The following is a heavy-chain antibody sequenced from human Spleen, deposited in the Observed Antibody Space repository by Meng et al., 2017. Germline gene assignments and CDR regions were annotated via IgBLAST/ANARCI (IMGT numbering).Heavy chain of an antibody. CDR1: GFTFSSYW. CDR3: ARGGSGSYYFRAEYFQH. D-gene: IGHD1-26*01. Sequence: GESLKISCAASGFTFSSYWMSWVRQAPGKGLEWVANIKQDGSEKYYVDSVKGRFTISRDNAKNSLYLQMNSLRAEDTAVYYCARGGSGSYYFRAEYFQHWGQGTLVTVSS. V-gene: IGHV3-7*01. CDR2: IKQDGSEK. J-gene: IGHJ1*01.